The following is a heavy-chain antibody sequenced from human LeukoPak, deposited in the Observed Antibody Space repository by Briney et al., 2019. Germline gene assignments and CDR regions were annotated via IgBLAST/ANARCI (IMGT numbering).Heavy chain of an antibody. J-gene: IGHJ5*02. Sequence: SGGSLRLSCAAPGFTFSSYWMSWVRQAPGKGLEWVANIKEDGSEKYYVDSVKGRFTISRDNAKKSLYLQMNSLRAEDTALYYCARDVWFDPWGQGTLVTVSS. CDR1: GFTFSSYW. CDR2: IKEDGSEK. V-gene: IGHV3-7*01. CDR3: ARDVWFDP.